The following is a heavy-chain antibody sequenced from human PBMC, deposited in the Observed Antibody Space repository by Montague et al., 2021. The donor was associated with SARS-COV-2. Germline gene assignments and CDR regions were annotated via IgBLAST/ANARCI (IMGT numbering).Heavy chain of an antibody. CDR1: GGSTSSYY. D-gene: IGHD2-15*01. Sequence: SETLSLTCTVSGGSTSSYYWSWIRQPPGKGLEWIGYIYYSGSSNYNPSLKSRVTISIDTSKNQFSLNLNSVTAADEAVYYCASPGGYCSGGSCYYVYWGQGTLVTVSS. CDR2: IYYSGSS. V-gene: IGHV4-59*01. J-gene: IGHJ4*02. CDR3: ASPGGYCSGGSCYYVY.